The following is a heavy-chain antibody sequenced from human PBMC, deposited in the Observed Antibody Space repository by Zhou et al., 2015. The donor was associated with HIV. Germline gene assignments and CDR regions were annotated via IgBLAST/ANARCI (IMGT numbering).Heavy chain of an antibody. J-gene: IGHJ2*01. CDR1: GFTFSNYD. D-gene: IGHD3-22*01. V-gene: IGHV3-30*18. CDR2: ISYDGSDK. Sequence: QVQLVESGGGVVQPGRSLRLSCAASGFTFSNYDMHWVRQAPGKGLEWVAFISYDGSDKYYADSVKGRFTISRDNSKNTLYLQMNSLRAEDTAVHYCAKDLYYDSSNYYLDLWGLAPWSLSPQ. CDR3: AKDLYYDSSNYYLDL.